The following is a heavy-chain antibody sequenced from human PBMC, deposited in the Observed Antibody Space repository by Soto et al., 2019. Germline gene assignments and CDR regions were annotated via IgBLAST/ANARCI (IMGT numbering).Heavy chain of an antibody. CDR2: IFSDNER. Sequence: GSGPTLVNPTETLTLTCTVSGFSLTTGKVGVSWIRQPPGKALEWLAHIFSDNERSYSTSLQGRLTISKDTSGSQVVLSMTNVDPVDTATYYCARMNVDSYQFYYAMDVWGQGTTVTVSS. D-gene: IGHD4-17*01. CDR1: GFSLTTGKVG. J-gene: IGHJ6*02. CDR3: ARMNVDSYQFYYAMDV. V-gene: IGHV2-26*01.